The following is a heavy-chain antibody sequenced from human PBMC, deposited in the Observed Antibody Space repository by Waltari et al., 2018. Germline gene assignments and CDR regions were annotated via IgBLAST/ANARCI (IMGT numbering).Heavy chain of an antibody. Sequence: EVQLVESGGGLVQPGGSLRLSCAASGFTFSSYAMSWVRQAPGKGLEWVSAISGSGGSTYYSDSVKGRFTISRDNSKNTLYLQMNSLRAEDTAVYYCAKAPRVGYDILTGYSPFDYWGQGTLVTVSS. CDR3: AKAPRVGYDILTGYSPFDY. J-gene: IGHJ4*02. D-gene: IGHD3-9*01. V-gene: IGHV3-23*04. CDR1: GFTFSSYA. CDR2: ISGSGGST.